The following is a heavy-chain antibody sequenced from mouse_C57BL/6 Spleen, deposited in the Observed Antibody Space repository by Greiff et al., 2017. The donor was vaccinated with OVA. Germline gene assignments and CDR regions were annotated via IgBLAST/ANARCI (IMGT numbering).Heavy chain of an antibody. CDR3: ARPLGAWFAY. V-gene: IGHV1-50*01. Sequence: QVKLQQPGAELVKPGASVKLSCKASGYTFTSYWMQWVKQRPGQGLEWIGEIDPSDSYTNYNQKFKGKATLTVDTSSSTAYMQLSSLTSEDSAVYYCARPLGAWFAYWGQGTLVTVSA. J-gene: IGHJ3*01. D-gene: IGHD4-1*01. CDR1: GYTFTSYW. CDR2: IDPSDSYT.